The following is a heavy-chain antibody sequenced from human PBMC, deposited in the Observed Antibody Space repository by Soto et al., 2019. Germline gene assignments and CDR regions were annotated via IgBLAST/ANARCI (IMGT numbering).Heavy chain of an antibody. CDR3: AKWNGYGDY. Sequence: EVQLLESGGGLVQPGGSLRLSCAVSGFSFSTYGVTWFRQAPGKGLEWVSGVSGGSGVTHYADSVKGRFTITGDNSKNTVYLHMNSLRVEDTAVYYCAKWNGYGDYWGQGTLVTVSS. CDR1: GFSFSTYG. V-gene: IGHV3-23*01. CDR2: VSGGSGVT. D-gene: IGHD1-1*01. J-gene: IGHJ4*02.